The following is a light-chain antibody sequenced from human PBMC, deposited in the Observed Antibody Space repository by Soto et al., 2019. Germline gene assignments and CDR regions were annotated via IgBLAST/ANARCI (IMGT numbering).Light chain of an antibody. J-gene: IGKJ5*01. V-gene: IGKV1-39*01. CDR2: AAS. CDR3: PHAHSLHPIT. CDR1: QSISSY. Sequence: LSLFSMSASVVVIVTITSRASQSISSYLYWYQQNPGKAPKLLIYAASSLQSGVPSRFSGSGSGTDFTLTISSLQPEDFATYYWPHAHSLHPITFRQGTRLE.